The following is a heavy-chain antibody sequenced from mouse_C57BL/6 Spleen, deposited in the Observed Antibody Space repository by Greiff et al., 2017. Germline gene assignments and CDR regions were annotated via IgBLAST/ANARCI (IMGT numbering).Heavy chain of an antibody. CDR2: IRNKANNHET. V-gene: IGHV6-6*01. Sequence: EVMLVESGGGLVQPGGSMKLSCAASGFTFSDDWMDWVRQSPEKGLEWVAEIRNKANNHETYYAVSVKGRFTISRDDSKCSVYLQMNSLRAEDTGTFYCTGGHYYGSSAYYFDYWGQGTTLTVSS. J-gene: IGHJ2*01. CDR1: GFTFSDDW. D-gene: IGHD1-1*01. CDR3: TGGHYYGSSAYYFDY.